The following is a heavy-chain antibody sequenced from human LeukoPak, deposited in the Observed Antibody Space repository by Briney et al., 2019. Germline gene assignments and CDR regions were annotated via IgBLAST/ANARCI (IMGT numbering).Heavy chain of an antibody. V-gene: IGHV4-39*07. D-gene: IGHD2-15*01. CDR1: GGSLRSDRHN. J-gene: IGHJ6*03. Sequence: SETLSLTCSVSGGSLRSDRHNWAWVRQSADKGLEHIGSLDETGSPYYNPPLKSRVTISVDTSNKQFSLNLTSVTAADTAVYYCARDLGGYPFFMDVWGEGITVIVSS. CDR2: LDETGSP. CDR3: ARDLGGYPFFMDV.